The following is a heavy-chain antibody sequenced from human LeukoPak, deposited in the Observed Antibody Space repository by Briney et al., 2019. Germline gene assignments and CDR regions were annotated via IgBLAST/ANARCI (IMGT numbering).Heavy chain of an antibody. V-gene: IGHV3-30*02. Sequence: GGSLRLSCAASGFTFSNYGMHWVRQAPGKGLEWVAFIRYDGSNKYYADSVKGRFTISRDNSKNTLYLQMNSLRAEDTAVYYCARAGWGYSSSWTTYFQHWGQGTLVTVSS. J-gene: IGHJ1*01. D-gene: IGHD6-13*01. CDR1: GFTFSNYG. CDR3: ARAGWGYSSSWTTYFQH. CDR2: IRYDGSNK.